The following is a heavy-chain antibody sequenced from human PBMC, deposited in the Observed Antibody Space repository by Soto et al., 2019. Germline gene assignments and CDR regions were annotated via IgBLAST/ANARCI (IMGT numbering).Heavy chain of an antibody. J-gene: IGHJ6*02. D-gene: IGHD2-2*01. Sequence: GASVKVSCKASGYTFTSYGISWVRQAPGQGLEWMGWISAYNGNTNYAQKLQGRVTMTTDTSTGTAYMELRSLRSDDTAVYYCARDRGDCSSTSCPEANYYYYGMDVWGQGTTVTVSS. V-gene: IGHV1-18*01. CDR2: ISAYNGNT. CDR3: ARDRGDCSSTSCPEANYYYYGMDV. CDR1: GYTFTSYG.